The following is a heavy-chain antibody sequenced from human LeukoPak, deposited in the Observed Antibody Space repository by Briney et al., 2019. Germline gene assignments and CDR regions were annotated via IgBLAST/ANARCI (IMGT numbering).Heavy chain of an antibody. CDR2: VYYSGTT. CDR1: GGSISLSYY. CDR3: ARVTGYMIEDYFDS. Sequence: SETLSLTCSVSGGSISLSYYWGWIRQPPGKALEWIGSVYYSGTTSYNPSLKSRVTISVDMSKNHFSLRLSSVTAADTAMYYCARVTGYMIEDYFDSWGQGTLVTVSS. V-gene: IGHV4-39*07. J-gene: IGHJ4*02. D-gene: IGHD3-22*01.